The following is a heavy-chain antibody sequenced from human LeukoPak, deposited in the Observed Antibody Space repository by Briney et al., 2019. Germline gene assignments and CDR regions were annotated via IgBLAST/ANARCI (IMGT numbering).Heavy chain of an antibody. CDR1: GGSMSSYY. J-gene: IGHJ5*02. V-gene: IGHV4-59*12. Sequence: SETLSLTCTVSGGSMSSYYWSWIRQPPGKGLEWIGYIYYSGSTYYNPSLKSRVTISLDTSKNQFSLKLSSVTAADTAIYYCAREVNHYGLRRNSFDPWGQGTKVTVSS. D-gene: IGHD3-10*01. CDR2: IYYSGST. CDR3: AREVNHYGLRRNSFDP.